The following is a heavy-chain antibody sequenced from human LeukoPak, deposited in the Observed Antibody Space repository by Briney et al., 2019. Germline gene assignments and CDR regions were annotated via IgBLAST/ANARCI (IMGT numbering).Heavy chain of an antibody. CDR2: ISDSGDA. D-gene: IGHD6-19*01. J-gene: IGHJ2*01. CDR3: AREAVAGASFDL. CDR1: GGSIHIYY. Sequence: SETLSLTCTVSGGSIHIYYWSWIRQPPGKGLEWMGYISDSGDANYNPSLMSRLTTSRDTSKNQISLQMSSVTAADTAVYYCAREAVAGASFDLWGRGTLVTVSS. V-gene: IGHV4-59*08.